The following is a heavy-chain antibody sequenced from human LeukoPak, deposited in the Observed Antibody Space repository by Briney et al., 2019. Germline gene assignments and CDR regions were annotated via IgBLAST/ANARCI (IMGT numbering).Heavy chain of an antibody. D-gene: IGHD4-17*01. CDR1: GFTFSSYA. V-gene: IGHV3-23*01. Sequence: GGSLRLSCAASGFTFSSYAMSWVRQAPGKGLEWVSTISGSGGSTYYADSVKGRFTISRDNSKNTLYLQMNSLRAEDTAVYYCAKDQLTTVTTTWFDPWGQGTLVTVSS. J-gene: IGHJ5*02. CDR3: AKDQLTTVTTTWFDP. CDR2: ISGSGGST.